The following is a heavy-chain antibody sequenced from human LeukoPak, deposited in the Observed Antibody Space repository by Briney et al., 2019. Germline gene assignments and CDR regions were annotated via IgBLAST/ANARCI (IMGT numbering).Heavy chain of an antibody. D-gene: IGHD1-26*01. Sequence: SVKVSCTASGYTFTSYDINWVRQATGQGLEWMGGIIPIYETPNYAQRFQGRVTITADEPTSTAYMELSSLRFEDTAVDYCALGPKDERWRLVGARTWGQGTLVTVSS. CDR2: IIPIYETP. V-gene: IGHV1-69*13. CDR3: ALGPKDERWRLVGART. CDR1: GYTFTSYD. J-gene: IGHJ4*02.